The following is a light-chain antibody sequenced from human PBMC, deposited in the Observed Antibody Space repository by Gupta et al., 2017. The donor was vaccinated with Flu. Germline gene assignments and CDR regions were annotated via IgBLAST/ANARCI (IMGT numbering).Light chain of an antibody. V-gene: IGLV1-40*01. CDR3: QSYDNSLSVVV. CDR1: SSNIGAGYD. J-gene: IGLJ2*01. CDR2: GNS. Sequence: QSVLTQPPSASGAPGQRVTISCTGSSSNIGAGYDVHWYQQLPGTAPKLLIYGNSNRPSGVPDRFSGSKSGTSASLAITGLQAEDEADYYCQSYDNSLSVVVFGGGTKLTVL.